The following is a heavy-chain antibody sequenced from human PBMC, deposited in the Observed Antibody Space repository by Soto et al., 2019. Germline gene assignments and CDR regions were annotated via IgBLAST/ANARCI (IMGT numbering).Heavy chain of an antibody. D-gene: IGHD2-8*02. CDR3: ARSTPTGTGKYYFDD. CDR2: IYYSGIT. J-gene: IGHJ4*02. CDR1: GGSISSNYYY. Sequence: SETLSLTCTVSGGSISSNYYYWGRIRQPPGKGLEWIGSIYYSGITYYNPSIKSRVTISVDTSKNQLSLKLSSVTASDTASYYCARSTPTGTGKYYFDDWGQGTLVTSPQ. V-gene: IGHV4-39*01.